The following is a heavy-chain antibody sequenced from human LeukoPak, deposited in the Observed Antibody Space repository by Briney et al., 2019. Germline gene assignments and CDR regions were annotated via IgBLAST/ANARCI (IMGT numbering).Heavy chain of an antibody. D-gene: IGHD4-17*01. CDR2: IQQDGGEK. J-gene: IGHJ6*03. CDR3: ARDANYCDYDPVIYYMDV. CDR1: GFTFSIYW. V-gene: IGHV3-7*01. Sequence: PGGSLRLSCAASGFTFSIYWMNWVRQAPGKGLEWVAHIQQDGGEKYYVDSVKGRFTISRDNAKNSLFLQMNSLRAEDTAVYYCARDANYCDYDPVIYYMDVWGKGTTVTVSS.